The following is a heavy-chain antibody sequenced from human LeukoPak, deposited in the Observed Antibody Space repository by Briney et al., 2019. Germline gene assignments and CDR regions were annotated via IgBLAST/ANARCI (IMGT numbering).Heavy chain of an antibody. CDR2: INPSGGST. J-gene: IGHJ4*02. CDR3: ARSQNYYGSGDY. D-gene: IGHD3-10*01. Sequence: GASVKVSCKASGYTFNNHYMYWVRQAPGQGLEWMGVINPSGGSTSYAQKFQGRVTVTRDTSTRTVYMEVNSLRSEDTAVYYCARSQNYYGSGDYWSPGTLVTVSS. V-gene: IGHV1-46*02. CDR1: GYTFNNHY.